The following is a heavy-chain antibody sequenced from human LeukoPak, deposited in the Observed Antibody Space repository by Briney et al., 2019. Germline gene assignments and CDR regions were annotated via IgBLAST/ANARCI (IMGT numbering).Heavy chain of an antibody. D-gene: IGHD6-13*01. CDR1: AFTISSYA. CDR3: ASLYSSSWYYYGMDV. Sequence: GGSLTLSCAASAFTISSYAMSWLRQAPGKELEWVSAACSSSRSTDHADSVKGRFTISRDNYKNTLYLQMNSLRAGDTAVYYCASLYSSSWYYYGMDVWGQGTTVTVSS. V-gene: IGHV3-23*01. J-gene: IGHJ6*02. CDR2: ACSSSRST.